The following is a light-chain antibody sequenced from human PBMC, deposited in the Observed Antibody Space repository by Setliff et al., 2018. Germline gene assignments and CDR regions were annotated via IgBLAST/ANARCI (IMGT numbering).Light chain of an antibody. Sequence: DIQMTQSPSTLSASVGDRVTITCRASQSISSWLAWYQQKPGKAPNLLIYKASNLESGVPSRFSGSGSGTEFTLTISSLQPDDFATYYCQQYNRYPLTVGPGTKVDIK. CDR1: QSISSW. CDR2: KAS. J-gene: IGKJ3*01. V-gene: IGKV1-5*03. CDR3: QQYNRYPLT.